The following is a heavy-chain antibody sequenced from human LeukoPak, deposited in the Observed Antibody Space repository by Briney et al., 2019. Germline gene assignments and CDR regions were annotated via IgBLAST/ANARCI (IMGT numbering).Heavy chain of an antibody. V-gene: IGHV1-8*01. Sequence: ASVKVSCKASGYTFTSYDINWVRQAPGQGLEWMGWMNPNSGNTGYAQKFQGRVTMTRNTSISTAYMELSSLRSEDTAMYYCARSPSRERKWIQLWSPNFDYWGQGTLVTVSS. CDR3: ARSPSRERKWIQLWSPNFDY. D-gene: IGHD5-18*01. CDR1: GYTFTSYD. CDR2: MNPNSGNT. J-gene: IGHJ4*02.